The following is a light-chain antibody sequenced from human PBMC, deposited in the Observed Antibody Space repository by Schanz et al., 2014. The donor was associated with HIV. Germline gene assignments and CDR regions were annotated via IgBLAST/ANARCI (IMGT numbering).Light chain of an antibody. CDR2: AAS. CDR3: LQYHAYPWT. CDR1: QSVTNN. Sequence: EIVLTQSPGTLSLSPGERATLSCTASQSVTNNLAWYQQKPGQAPRLLLHAASTRATGVPARFSASGSETEFTLTISSLQPDDYATYYCLQYHAYPWTFGQGTNVDVK. V-gene: IGKV3-15*01. J-gene: IGKJ1*01.